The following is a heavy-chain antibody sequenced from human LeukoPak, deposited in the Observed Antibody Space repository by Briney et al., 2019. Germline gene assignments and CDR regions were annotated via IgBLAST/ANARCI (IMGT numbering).Heavy chain of an antibody. J-gene: IGHJ4*02. D-gene: IGHD6-13*01. CDR3: ARDIIAAAGDVYFDY. CDR2: IIPIFGTA. Sequence: ASVKVSCKASGYTFTGYYMHWVRQAPGQGLEWMGRIIPIFGTANYAQKFQGRVTITTDESTSTAYMELSSLRSEDTAVYYCARDIIAAAGDVYFDYWGQGTLVTVSS. CDR1: GYTFTGYY. V-gene: IGHV1-69*05.